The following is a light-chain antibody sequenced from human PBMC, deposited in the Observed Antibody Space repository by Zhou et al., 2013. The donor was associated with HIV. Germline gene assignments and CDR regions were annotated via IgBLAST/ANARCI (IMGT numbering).Light chain of an antibody. CDR3: QQRDNWPIT. V-gene: IGKV3-11*01. CDR1: QSVGNE. CDR2: DAS. J-gene: IGKJ5*01. Sequence: VLTQSPATLSLSPGQRAALSCRASQSVGNELAWYQQKPGQPPRLVIYDASHRAIGIPARFSGSGFGTDFTLSISSLEPEDSAVYYCQQRDNWPITFGQGTRLEI.